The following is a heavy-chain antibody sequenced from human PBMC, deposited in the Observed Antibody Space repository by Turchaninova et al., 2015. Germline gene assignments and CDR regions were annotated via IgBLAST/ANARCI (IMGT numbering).Heavy chain of an antibody. CDR3: ARGGTYFKGFEF. Sequence: QVQLQQSGPGLVKPSQTLSLTCAISGASVSSSSAAWTWLRQSPSNCLRWPGRTYYRSRWYNVYALSVMSLKTLPTTTTENPGSARLNSVTPEDTAVYYWARGGTYFKGFEFWGQGALVTVSS. J-gene: IGHJ4*02. D-gene: IGHD1-26*01. CDR1: GASVSSSSAA. CDR2: TYYRSRWYN. V-gene: IGHV6-1*01.